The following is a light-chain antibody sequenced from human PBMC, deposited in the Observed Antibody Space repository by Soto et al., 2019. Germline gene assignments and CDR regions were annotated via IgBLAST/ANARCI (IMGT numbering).Light chain of an antibody. Sequence: QSVLTQPPSVSGAPGQRVTISCTGSSSNIGAGYDIHWYQQLPGAAPKLLISGNSNRPSGVPDRFSGSKSGTSASLAIAGLQAEDEADYYCQSYDTSLSGSVFSGGTKLTVL. CDR2: GNS. CDR1: SSNIGAGYD. CDR3: QSYDTSLSGSV. V-gene: IGLV1-40*01. J-gene: IGLJ2*01.